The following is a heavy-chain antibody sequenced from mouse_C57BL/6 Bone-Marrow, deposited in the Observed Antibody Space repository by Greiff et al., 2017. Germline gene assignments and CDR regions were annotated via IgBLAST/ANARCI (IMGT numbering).Heavy chain of an antibody. CDR3: ARCSYYSNYWGYFDV. CDR2: IDPSDSYT. CDR1: GYTFTSYW. D-gene: IGHD2-5*01. J-gene: IGHJ1*03. V-gene: IGHV1-50*01. Sequence: QVQLQQPGAELVKPGASVKLSCKASGYTFTSYWMQWVKQRPGQGLEWIGEIDPSDSYTNYNQKFKGKATLTVDTSSSTAYMQLSSLTSEDSAVYYCARCSYYSNYWGYFDVWGTGTTVTVSS.